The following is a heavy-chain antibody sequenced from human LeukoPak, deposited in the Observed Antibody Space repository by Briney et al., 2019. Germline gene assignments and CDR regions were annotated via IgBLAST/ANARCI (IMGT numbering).Heavy chain of an antibody. CDR1: GVSISSVGYY. V-gene: IGHV4-31*03. J-gene: IGHJ6*02. CDR2: IYYSGGT. D-gene: IGHD5-18*01. Sequence: PSQTLSLTCNVSGVSISSVGYYWSWTRQHPGSGLEWIWYIYYSGGTYRNPSLESRVTLSVDTSQNQFSLKLSSVTAADTAVYYCAREGTGDRGYSSAFQHYYGMDVWGRGTTVTVSS. CDR3: AREGTGDRGYSSAFQHYYGMDV.